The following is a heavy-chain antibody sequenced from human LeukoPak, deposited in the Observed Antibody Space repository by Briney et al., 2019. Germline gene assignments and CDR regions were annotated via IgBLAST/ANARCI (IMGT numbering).Heavy chain of an antibody. Sequence: GGXLRLSCAASGFTFSSYGMHWVRQAPGKGLEGVAFIRYDGSNKYYADSVKGRFTISRDNSKNTLYLQMNSLRAEDTAVYYCAKDMADSSGYSFDYWGQGTLVTVSS. CDR1: GFTFSSYG. D-gene: IGHD3-22*01. V-gene: IGHV3-30*02. CDR2: IRYDGSNK. J-gene: IGHJ4*02. CDR3: AKDMADSSGYSFDY.